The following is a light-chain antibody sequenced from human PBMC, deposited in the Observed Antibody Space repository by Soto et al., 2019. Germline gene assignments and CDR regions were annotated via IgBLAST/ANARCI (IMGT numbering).Light chain of an antibody. V-gene: IGLV2-8*01. CDR3: SSYAGSNNVI. CDR1: SSDIGGYDY. J-gene: IGLJ2*01. CDR2: ELT. Sequence: QSALTQPPSASGSPGQSVTISCTGTSSDIGGYDYVSWFQHHPGRAPKLMMYELTKRPSGVPDRFSGSRSGNTASLTVSGLQAEDEADYYCSSYAGSNNVIFGGGTKVTVL.